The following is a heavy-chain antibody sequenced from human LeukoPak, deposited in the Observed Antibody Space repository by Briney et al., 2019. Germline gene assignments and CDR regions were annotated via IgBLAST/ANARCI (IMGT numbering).Heavy chain of an antibody. CDR2: INPNSGGT. D-gene: IGHD6-19*01. V-gene: IGHV1-2*02. CDR3: ARFPLGQWLGFDY. Sequence: ASVKVSCKASGYTFTGYYMHWVRQAPGQGLEWMGWINPNSGGTNYAQKFQGRVTMTRDTSISTAYMELSRLRSDDTAVHHCARFPLGQWLGFDYWGQGTLVTVSS. CDR1: GYTFTGYY. J-gene: IGHJ4*02.